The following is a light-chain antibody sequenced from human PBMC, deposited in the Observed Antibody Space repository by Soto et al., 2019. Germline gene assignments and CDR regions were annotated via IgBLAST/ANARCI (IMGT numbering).Light chain of an antibody. Sequence: EILLTQSPGTLSLSPGERATLSCRASQSVRNSYLAWYQQKPGQAPRLLIYGASGRATGIPDRFSGSGSGTDFTLTSSRLEPEDFAVYYCQQYGSSPYTFGRGTKLEI. V-gene: IGKV3-20*01. CDR3: QQYGSSPYT. J-gene: IGKJ2*01. CDR1: QSVRNSY. CDR2: GAS.